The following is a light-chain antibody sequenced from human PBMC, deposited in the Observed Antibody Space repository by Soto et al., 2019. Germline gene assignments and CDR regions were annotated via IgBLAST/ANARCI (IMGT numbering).Light chain of an antibody. Sequence: EIVLTQSPGTLSLSPGERATLSCRASQSLTTTYLAWYQHKPGQAPRLLIYGASSRATGIPERFSGSGSGTDFTLTIDSLESEDCAIYYCQQYGSSPYTFGQGTKVDIK. CDR2: GAS. CDR1: QSLTTTY. J-gene: IGKJ2*01. CDR3: QQYGSSPYT. V-gene: IGKV3-20*01.